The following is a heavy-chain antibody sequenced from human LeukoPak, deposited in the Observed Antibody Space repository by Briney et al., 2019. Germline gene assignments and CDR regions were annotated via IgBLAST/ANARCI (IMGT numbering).Heavy chain of an antibody. V-gene: IGHV1-2*02. J-gene: IGHJ4*02. D-gene: IGHD2-2*01. Sequence: GASVKVSCKASGYTFTGYYMHWVRQAPGQGLEWMGWINPNSGGTNYAQKLQGRVTMTTDTSTSTAYMELRSLRSDDTAVYYCARDSVGYCSSTSSYHYTPYYFDYWGQGTLVTVSS. CDR3: ARDSVGYCSSTSSYHYTPYYFDY. CDR2: INPNSGGT. CDR1: GYTFTGYY.